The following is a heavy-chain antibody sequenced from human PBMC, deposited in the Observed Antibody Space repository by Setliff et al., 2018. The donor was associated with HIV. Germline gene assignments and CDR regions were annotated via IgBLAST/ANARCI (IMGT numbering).Heavy chain of an antibody. D-gene: IGHD6-6*01. Sequence: ASVKVSCKASGYTFTSYPMHWVRQAPGQGLEWMGVINTSGGSAGYAEKFRGRVTMTRDTSTSTVYVDLRNLRSEDTAVYYCARDPAPSSASYFQHWGQGTPVTVSS. CDR1: GYTFTSYP. V-gene: IGHV1-46*01. J-gene: IGHJ1*01. CDR3: ARDPAPSSASYFQH. CDR2: INTSGGSA.